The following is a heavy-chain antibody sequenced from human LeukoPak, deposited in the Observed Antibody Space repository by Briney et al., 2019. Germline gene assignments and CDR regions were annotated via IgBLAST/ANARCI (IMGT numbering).Heavy chain of an antibody. CDR2: IWHDGSQD. V-gene: IGHV3-33*01. CDR1: GFTFSNSG. Sequence: GGSLRLSCAASGFTFSNSGMHWVRQAPGKGLEWVADIWHDGSQDYYADSVKGRFTISRDNAKNSLYLQMNSLRAEDTAVYYCARASSGWCDYWGRGTLVTVSS. D-gene: IGHD6-19*01. CDR3: ARASSGWCDY. J-gene: IGHJ4*02.